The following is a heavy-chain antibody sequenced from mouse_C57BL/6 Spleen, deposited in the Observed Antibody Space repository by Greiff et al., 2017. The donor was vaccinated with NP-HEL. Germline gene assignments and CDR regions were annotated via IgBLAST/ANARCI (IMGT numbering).Heavy chain of an antibody. CDR1: GYAFSSYW. D-gene: IGHD1-1*02. CDR3: AREVEDPYAMDY. J-gene: IGHJ4*01. V-gene: IGHV1-80*01. CDR2: IYPGDGDT. Sequence: VQLQQSGAELVKPGASVKISCKASGYAFSSYWMNWVKQRPGKGLEWIGQIYPGDGDTNYNGKFKGKATLTADKSSSTAYMQLSSLTSEDSAVYFCAREVEDPYAMDYWGQGTSVTVSS.